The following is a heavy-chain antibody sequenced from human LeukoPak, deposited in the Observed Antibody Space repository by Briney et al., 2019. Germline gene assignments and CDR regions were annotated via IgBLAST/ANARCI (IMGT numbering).Heavy chain of an antibody. CDR3: AREVDTSYNYYMDV. D-gene: IGHD2-15*01. Sequence: PGGSLRLSCAASGFTLSNYWMHWVGQAPGKGLVWVSRISIDGSITTYADSVKGRFTSSRDNAKNTLYLRMNSLRAEDTAVYYCAREVDTSYNYYMDVWGKGTTVTVSS. CDR1: GFTLSNYW. CDR2: ISIDGSIT. V-gene: IGHV3-74*01. J-gene: IGHJ6*03.